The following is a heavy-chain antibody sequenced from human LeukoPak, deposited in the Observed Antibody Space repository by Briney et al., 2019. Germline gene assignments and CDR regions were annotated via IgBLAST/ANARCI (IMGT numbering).Heavy chain of an antibody. Sequence: GGSLRLSCAASGFTFSSYAMSWVCQAPGKGLEWVSAISGSGGSTYYADSVKGRFTISRDNSKNTLYLQMNSLRAEDTAVYYCAFSGYYSYYFDYWGQGTLVTVSS. D-gene: IGHD3-22*01. J-gene: IGHJ4*02. CDR2: ISGSGGST. CDR1: GFTFSSYA. CDR3: AFSGYYSYYFDY. V-gene: IGHV3-23*01.